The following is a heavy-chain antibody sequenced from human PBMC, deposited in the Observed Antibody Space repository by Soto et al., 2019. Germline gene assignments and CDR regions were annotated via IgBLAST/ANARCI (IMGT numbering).Heavy chain of an antibody. V-gene: IGHV3-30*18. CDR3: AKDLRSAWSTAPYYFSGMAV. CDR2: ISYDGSNE. Sequence: PGGSMRLSCAASGFTFSTYGMHWVRQAPGKGLEWVAVISYDGSNEYYADSVKGRFTISRDNSKNTLYLHMNSLRAEDTAVYYCAKDLRSAWSTAPYYFSGMAVRAKGTTVPVSS. J-gene: IGHJ6*04. D-gene: IGHD6-19*01. CDR1: GFTFSTYG.